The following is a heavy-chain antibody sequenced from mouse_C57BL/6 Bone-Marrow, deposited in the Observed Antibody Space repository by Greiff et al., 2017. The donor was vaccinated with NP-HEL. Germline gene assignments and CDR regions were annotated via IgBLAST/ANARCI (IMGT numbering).Heavy chain of an antibody. Sequence: QVQLQQSGAELARPGASVKLSCKASGYTFTSYGISWVKQRTGQGLEWIGEIYPRSGNTYYNEKFKGKATLTADKSSSTAYMELRSLTSEDSAVYFCAREGKTDYDYDGGLGYFDGWGTGTTVTVSS. CDR1: GYTFTSYG. CDR2: IYPRSGNT. J-gene: IGHJ1*03. CDR3: AREGKTDYDYDGGLGYFDG. V-gene: IGHV1-81*01. D-gene: IGHD2-4*01.